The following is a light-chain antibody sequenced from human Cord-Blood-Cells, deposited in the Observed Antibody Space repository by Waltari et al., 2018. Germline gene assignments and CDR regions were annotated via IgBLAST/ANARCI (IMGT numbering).Light chain of an antibody. CDR2: DVS. V-gene: IGLV2-14*02. Sequence: QSALTQPASVSGSPGQSITISCPGTSSDVGSYNLVSWYQQHPGKAPKLMIYDVSKRPSGVSNRFSGSKSGNTASLTISGLQAEDEADYYCSSYTSSSTLVFGGGTKLTVL. CDR1: SSDVGSYNL. CDR3: SSYTSSSTLV. J-gene: IGLJ2*01.